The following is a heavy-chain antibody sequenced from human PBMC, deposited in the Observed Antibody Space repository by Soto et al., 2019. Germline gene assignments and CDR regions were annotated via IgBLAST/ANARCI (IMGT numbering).Heavy chain of an antibody. V-gene: IGHV3-30*09. J-gene: IGHJ6*02. CDR3: ARTYSNYNYYYGMDV. D-gene: IGHD4-4*01. CDR1: GFTFSSYA. Sequence: QVQLVESGGGVVQPGRSLRLSCAAPGFTFSSYAMHWVRQAPGKGLEWVAVISYDGSNKYYADSVKGRFAISRDNSKNTLYLQMNSLRAEDTAVYYCARTYSNYNYYYGMDVWGQGTTVTVSS. CDR2: ISYDGSNK.